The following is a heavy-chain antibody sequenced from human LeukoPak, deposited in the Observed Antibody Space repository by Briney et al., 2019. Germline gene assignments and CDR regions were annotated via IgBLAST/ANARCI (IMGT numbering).Heavy chain of an antibody. CDR3: ARLAWGRLDY. J-gene: IGHJ4*02. Sequence: PSETLSLTCTVSGSSISSGYYWGWIRQPPGKGLEWIGNMHHSGNTYYSPSLRSRVTISIDTSNNQFSLKLTSVTAADTAVYYCARLAWGRLDYWGQGTLVTVSS. D-gene: IGHD7-27*01. V-gene: IGHV4-38-2*02. CDR2: MHHSGNT. CDR1: GSSISSGYY.